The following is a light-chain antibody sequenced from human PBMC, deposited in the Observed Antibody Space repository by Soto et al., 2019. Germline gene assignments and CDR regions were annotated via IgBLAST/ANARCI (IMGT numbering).Light chain of an antibody. CDR2: EVT. J-gene: IGLJ3*02. CDR1: STDIGSDDF. CDR3: SSYTHYYTEV. V-gene: IGLV2-14*01. Sequence: QSALTQPASVSGSPGQSITISCTGTSTDIGSDDFVSWYQQHPGKAPKLMIYEVTNRPSGVSNRFSGSKSGYTASLTISGLQAEDEADYYCSSYTHYYTEVFGGETKLTVL.